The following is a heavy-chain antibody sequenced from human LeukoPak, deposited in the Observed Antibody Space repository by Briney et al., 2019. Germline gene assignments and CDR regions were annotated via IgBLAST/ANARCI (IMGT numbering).Heavy chain of an antibody. CDR2: IFYSGST. CDR1: GGSISTSSYY. CDR3: ARMGNDYGVDY. D-gene: IGHD4-17*01. Sequence: SETLSLTCTVSGGSISTSSYYWGWVRQPPGKGLEWIGNIFYSGSTYYSPSLKSRVTISVDTSKNQFSLKLSSVTAADTAVYYCARMGNDYGVDYWGQGTLVTVSS. V-gene: IGHV4-39*07. J-gene: IGHJ4*02.